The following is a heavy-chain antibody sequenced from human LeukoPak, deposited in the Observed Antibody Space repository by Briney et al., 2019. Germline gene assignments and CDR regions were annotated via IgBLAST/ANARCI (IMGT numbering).Heavy chain of an antibody. Sequence: PGGSLRLSCAASGFTFSSYAMSWVRQAPGKGLEWVSAISGSGGSTYYADSVKGRFTISRDNSKNTLYLQMNSLRAEDTAVYYCAKERRRSGPSQLGKDPAVYYFDYWGQGTLVTVSS. V-gene: IGHV3-23*01. CDR3: AKERRRSGPSQLGKDPAVYYFDY. D-gene: IGHD7-27*01. CDR1: GFTFSSYA. J-gene: IGHJ4*02. CDR2: ISGSGGST.